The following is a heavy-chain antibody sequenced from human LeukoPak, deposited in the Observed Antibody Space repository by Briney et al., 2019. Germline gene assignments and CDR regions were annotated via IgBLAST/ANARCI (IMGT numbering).Heavy chain of an antibody. D-gene: IGHD3-10*01. CDR3: ARDDHYYGSGSMAFDI. J-gene: IGHJ3*02. CDR2: IYTSGST. Sequence: SETLSLTCTVSGGSISSYYWSWIRQPAGKGLEWIGRIYTSGSTNYNPSLKSRVTMSVDTSKNQFSLKLSSVTAADTAVYYCARDDHYYGSGSMAFDIWGQGTMVTVSS. V-gene: IGHV4-4*07. CDR1: GGSISSYY.